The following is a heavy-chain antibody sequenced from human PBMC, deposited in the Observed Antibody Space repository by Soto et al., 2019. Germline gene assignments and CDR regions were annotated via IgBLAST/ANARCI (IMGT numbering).Heavy chain of an antibody. CDR3: DRAKFKLTDEIPVLYDMEV. CDR1: GGSISSGDYY. J-gene: IGHJ6*02. Sequence: PSETLSLTCTVSGGSISSGDYYWTWIRQPPGKGLEYVGYIYYSGSTYYNPSLRSRLIISLDTSKNQLSLKLSSVTAADTAVYYCDRAKFKLTDEIPVLYDMEVRGQGTTVTVS. V-gene: IGHV4-30-4*01. CDR2: IYYSGST. D-gene: IGHD2-2*02.